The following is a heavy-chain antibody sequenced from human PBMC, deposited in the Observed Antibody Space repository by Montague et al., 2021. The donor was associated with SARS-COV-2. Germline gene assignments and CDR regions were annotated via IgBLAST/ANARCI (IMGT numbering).Heavy chain of an antibody. CDR3: ASQRGELRFSSSSWGWLPGSGHQQYYYYAMDV. D-gene: IGHD6-6*01. CDR2: VYTTGDT. V-gene: IGHV4-61*02. Sequence: TLSLTCTVSGGSVNSGDYFWTWIRQPAGKRLEWIGRVYTTGDTNYNPSLKSRVTISVDTSKNQFSLKLTSVTAADTARYYCASQRGELRFSSSSWGWLPGSGHQQYYYYAMDVWGQGTTVTVSS. J-gene: IGHJ6*02. CDR1: GGSVNSGDYF.